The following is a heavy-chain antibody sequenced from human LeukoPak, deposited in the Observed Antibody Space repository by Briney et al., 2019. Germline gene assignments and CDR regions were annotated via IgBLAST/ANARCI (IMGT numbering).Heavy chain of an antibody. CDR3: ARRTYYDSSGYNGAFDI. Sequence: SETLSLTCTVPGGSISSYYWSWIRQPPGKGLEWIGYIYYSGSTNYNPSLKSRVTISVDTSKNQFSLKLSSVAAADTAVYYCARRTYYDSSGYNGAFDIWGQGTMVTVSS. CDR1: GGSISSYY. V-gene: IGHV4-59*08. J-gene: IGHJ3*02. D-gene: IGHD3-22*01. CDR2: IYYSGST.